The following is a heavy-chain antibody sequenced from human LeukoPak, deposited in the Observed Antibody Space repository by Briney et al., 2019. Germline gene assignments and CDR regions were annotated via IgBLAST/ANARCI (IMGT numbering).Heavy chain of an antibody. CDR2: IIPIFGTA. D-gene: IGHD3-10*01. J-gene: IGHJ4*02. Sequence: SVKVSCKASGGTFSSYAISWVRQAPGQGLEWMGRIIPIFGTANYAQRFQGRVTITTDESTSTAYMELSSLRSEDTAVYYCARDHGLPSGDPFDYWGQGTLVTVSS. CDR3: ARDHGLPSGDPFDY. V-gene: IGHV1-69*05. CDR1: GGTFSSYA.